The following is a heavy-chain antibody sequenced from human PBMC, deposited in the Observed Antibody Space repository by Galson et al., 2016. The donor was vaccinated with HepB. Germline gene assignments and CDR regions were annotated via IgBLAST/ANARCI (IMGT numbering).Heavy chain of an antibody. J-gene: IGHJ4*02. CDR2: ISAYNGNT. V-gene: IGHV1-18*01. D-gene: IGHD1-26*01. CDR3: ARGIGWELAPFDY. CDR1: GYTFTRYD. Sequence: SVKVSCKASGYTFTRYDISTITWVRQAPGQGLEWVGWISAYNGNTNYAQKLQDRVSLTTDTSTNTAYMDLRSLRSDDTAVYYCARGIGWELAPFDYWGQGTLVTASS.